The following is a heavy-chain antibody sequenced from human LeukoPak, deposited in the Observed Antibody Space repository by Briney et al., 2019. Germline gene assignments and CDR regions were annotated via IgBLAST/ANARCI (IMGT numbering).Heavy chain of an antibody. CDR2: ISDYNGNT. CDR3: ARDLYRDSLPVSWFDP. Sequence: ASVKVSFKASGYTFTSYGISWVRQAPGQGLEWMGWISDYNGNTNYAQKFQGRVTMTTDTSTSTAYMELRSLRSDDTAVYYCARDLYRDSLPVSWFDPWGQGTLVTVSS. CDR1: GYTFTSYG. J-gene: IGHJ5*02. D-gene: IGHD4-11*01. V-gene: IGHV1-18*01.